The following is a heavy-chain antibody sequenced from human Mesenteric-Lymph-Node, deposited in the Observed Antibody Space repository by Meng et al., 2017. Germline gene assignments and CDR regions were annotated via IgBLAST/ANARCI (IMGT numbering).Heavy chain of an antibody. CDR3: AGRAYCSSTSCYISYYFDY. D-gene: IGHD2-2*02. V-gene: IGHV4-38-2*02. CDR2: IYHSGST. CDR1: GYSISSGYY. Sequence: SETLSLTCTVSGYSISSGYYWGWIRQPPGKGLGWIGSIYHSGSTYYNPSLKSRVTISVDTSKNQFSLKLSSVTAADTAVYYCAGRAYCSSTSCYISYYFDYWGQGTLVTVSS. J-gene: IGHJ4*02.